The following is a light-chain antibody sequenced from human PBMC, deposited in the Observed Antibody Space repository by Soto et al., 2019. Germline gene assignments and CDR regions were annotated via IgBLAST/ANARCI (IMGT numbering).Light chain of an antibody. V-gene: IGLV2-14*01. Sequence: QSALTQPASVSGSPGQSITISCTGTSSDVGGYNYVSWCQQHPGKAPKLMIYDVSNRPSGASNRFSGSKSGNTASLTISGLQAEDEADYYCSSYTSSSTLVVFGTGTKVTVL. CDR3: SSYTSSSTLVV. CDR2: DVS. J-gene: IGLJ1*01. CDR1: SSDVGGYNY.